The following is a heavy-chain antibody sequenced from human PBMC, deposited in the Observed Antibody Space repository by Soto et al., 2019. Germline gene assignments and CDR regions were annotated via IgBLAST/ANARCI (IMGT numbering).Heavy chain of an antibody. V-gene: IGHV5-51*01. D-gene: IGHD6-6*01. Sequence: EVQLVQSGAEVTKPGESLKISCRASGYSFTDYWIGWVRQMPGKGLEWMGIIYPGDSDTKYSPSFQGQVTMSADKSIGSACLQWNRTKASDTAMYYCARAGLSGSSSFDYWGQGTLVTVSS. CDR2: IYPGDSDT. J-gene: IGHJ4*02. CDR1: GYSFTDYW. CDR3: ARAGLSGSSSFDY.